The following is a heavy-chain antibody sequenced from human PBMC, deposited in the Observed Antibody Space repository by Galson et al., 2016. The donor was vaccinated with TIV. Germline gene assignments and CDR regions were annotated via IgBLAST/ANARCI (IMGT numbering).Heavy chain of an antibody. V-gene: IGHV3-74*01. D-gene: IGHD3-16*01. CDR1: GISVNNDW. J-gene: IGHJ1*01. CDR3: VRDRLGWH. Sequence: SLRLSCAASGISVNNDWMHWVRQSPEKGLVWVARIDTDGTTTYYADSVKGRFSISRDNAKNTVYLQMNNLIADDTAVYYCVRDRLGWHWGQGTPVTVSS. CDR2: IDTDGTTT.